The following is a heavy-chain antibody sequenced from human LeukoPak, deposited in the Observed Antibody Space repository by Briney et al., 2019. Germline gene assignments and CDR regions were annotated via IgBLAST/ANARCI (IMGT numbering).Heavy chain of an antibody. CDR2: IYTSGSN. CDR3: ARESKSYDGSGYYHDY. CDR1: VGSIRNYF. D-gene: IGHD3-22*01. J-gene: IGHJ4*02. V-gene: IGHV4-4*07. Sequence: SETLSLTCSVSVGSIRNYFRSWIRHPAGKGLEWIGRIYTSGSNDYNPSLRSRVTMSVDTPRNQFSLKLTSVTAADTAVYYCARESKSYDGSGYYHDYWGQGTLVTVSS.